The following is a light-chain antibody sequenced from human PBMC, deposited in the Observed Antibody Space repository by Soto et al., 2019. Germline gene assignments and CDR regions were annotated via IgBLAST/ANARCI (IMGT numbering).Light chain of an antibody. Sequence: DIQMTQAPSTLAAAVGDRVTTTCRAGQSIGTWLAWYQQKPGKAPKVLISDASSLESGVPSRFSGSGSGTEFTLTISSLQPDDFATYYCQQHNTYSPLTFGGGTKVDIK. CDR2: DAS. J-gene: IGKJ4*01. V-gene: IGKV1-5*01. CDR3: QQHNTYSPLT. CDR1: QSIGTW.